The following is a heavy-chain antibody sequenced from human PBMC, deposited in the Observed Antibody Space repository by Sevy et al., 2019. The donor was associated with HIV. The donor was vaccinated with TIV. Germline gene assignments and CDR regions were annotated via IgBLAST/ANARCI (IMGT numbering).Heavy chain of an antibody. CDR3: ARYSGSWYKLHYFDY. V-gene: IGHV3-21*01. J-gene: IGHJ4*02. D-gene: IGHD6-13*01. CDR2: ISSSSSYI. Sequence: GGSLRLSCAASGFTFSSYSMNWVRQAPGKGLEWVSSISSSSSYIYYADSVKGRFTISRYNAKNSLYLQMNSLRAEDTAVYYCARYSGSWYKLHYFDYWGQGTLVTVSS. CDR1: GFTFSSYS.